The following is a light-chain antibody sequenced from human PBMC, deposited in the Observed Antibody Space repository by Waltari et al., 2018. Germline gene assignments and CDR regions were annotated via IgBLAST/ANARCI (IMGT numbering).Light chain of an antibody. J-gene: IGLJ2*01. Sequence: QSALTQPASVSGSPGQSITVSCTGTSSDVGSYNLVSWYQQHPGKAPKPMIYEGSKRPSGVSKRFSGSKSGNTASLTISGLQAEDEADYYCCSYAGSSTLLFGGGTKVTVL. CDR3: CSYAGSSTLL. CDR1: SSDVGSYNL. CDR2: EGS. V-gene: IGLV2-23*01.